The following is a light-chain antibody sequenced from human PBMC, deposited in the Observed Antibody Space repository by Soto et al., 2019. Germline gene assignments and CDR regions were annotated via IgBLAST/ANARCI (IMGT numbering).Light chain of an antibody. J-gene: IGKJ1*01. V-gene: IGKV3-20*01. CDR2: GAS. CDR3: QQYGSSRWT. Sequence: EIVLTQSPGTLSLSPGERATLSCRASQSVSTTYLAWYQQKPGQAPRLLIYGASSRATGIPDRFSGSGSGTDFTLTISRLEPEDFAVYYCQQYGSSRWTFGHGTKVDLK. CDR1: QSVSTTY.